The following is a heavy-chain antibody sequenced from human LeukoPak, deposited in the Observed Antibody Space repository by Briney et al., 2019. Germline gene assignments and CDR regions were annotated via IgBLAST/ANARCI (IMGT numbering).Heavy chain of an antibody. V-gene: IGHV1-8*02. CDR3: ARGDPLYYDSSGYYFDY. CDR1: GYTFTSYD. D-gene: IGHD3-22*01. J-gene: IGHJ4*02. CDR2: MNPNSGNT. Sequence: ASVKVSCKASGYTFTSYDINWVRQATGQGLEWMGWMNPNSGNTGYAQKFQGRVTMTRNTSISTAYMELSSLRSEDTAVYYCARGDPLYYDSSGYYFDYWGQGTLVTVSS.